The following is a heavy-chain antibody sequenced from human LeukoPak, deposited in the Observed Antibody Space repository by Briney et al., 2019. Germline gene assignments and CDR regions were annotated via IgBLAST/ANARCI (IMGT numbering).Heavy chain of an antibody. J-gene: IGHJ4*02. CDR3: ATDRPRGKYSSGCFDD. CDR1: GFTFSSYG. Sequence: PGRSLRLSCAASGFTFSSYGMHWVRQAPGKGLEWVAVISYDGINKYYADSVKGRFTISRDNSKNTLYLQMNSLRTEDTAVYYCATDRPRGKYSSGCFDDWGQGTLVTVSS. CDR2: ISYDGINK. D-gene: IGHD6-19*01. V-gene: IGHV3-30*03.